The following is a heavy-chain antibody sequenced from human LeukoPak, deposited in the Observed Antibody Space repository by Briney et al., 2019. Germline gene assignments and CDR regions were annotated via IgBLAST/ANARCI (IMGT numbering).Heavy chain of an antibody. Sequence: PSETLSLICTVSGVSISGFYWSWIRQPPGKGLEWIGYMSYSGGANYNSTLKSRVTISLDTSKNQFSLKLNFVTAADTAVYFCAKGFCSGGTCYRTFFDQWGQGTLVTVSS. D-gene: IGHD2-15*01. CDR3: AKGFCSGGTCYRTFFDQ. CDR2: MSYSGGA. J-gene: IGHJ4*02. CDR1: GVSISGFY. V-gene: IGHV4-59*01.